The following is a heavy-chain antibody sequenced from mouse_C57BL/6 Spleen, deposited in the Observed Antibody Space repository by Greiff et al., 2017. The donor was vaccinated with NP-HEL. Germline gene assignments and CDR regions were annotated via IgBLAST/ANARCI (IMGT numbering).Heavy chain of an antibody. J-gene: IGHJ4*01. CDR2: IDPSDSYT. V-gene: IGHV1-69*01. CDR3: ARGNRLGY. D-gene: IGHD2-10*02. Sequence: QVQLKQPGAELVMPGASVKLSCKASGYTFTSYWMHWVKQRPGQGLEWIGEIDPSDSYTNYNQKFKGKSTLTVDKSSSTAYMQLSSLTSEDSAVYYCARGNRLGYWGQGTSVTVSS. CDR1: GYTFTSYW.